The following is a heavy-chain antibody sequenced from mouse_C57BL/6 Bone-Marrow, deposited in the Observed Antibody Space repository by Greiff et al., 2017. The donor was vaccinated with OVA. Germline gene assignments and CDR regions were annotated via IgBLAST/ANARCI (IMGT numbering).Heavy chain of an antibody. J-gene: IGHJ1*03. CDR1: GYTFTSYW. CDR2: IDPSDSYT. D-gene: IGHD1-1*01. V-gene: IGHV1-69*01. CDR3: ARGGIYYYGSSYCWYFDV. Sequence: VQLQQPGAELVMPGASVKLSCKASGYTFTSYWMHWVKQRPGQGLEWIGEIDPSDSYTNYNQKFKGKSTLTVDKSSSTAYMQLSSLTSNDSAVYYCARGGIYYYGSSYCWYFDVWGTGTTVTVSS.